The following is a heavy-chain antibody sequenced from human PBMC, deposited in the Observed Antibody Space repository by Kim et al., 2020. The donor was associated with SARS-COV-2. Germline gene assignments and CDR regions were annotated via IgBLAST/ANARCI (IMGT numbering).Heavy chain of an antibody. Sequence: KGRFTISRDNAKNSLYLQMNSLRAEDTAVYYCARAGGGHFDWLEDDAFDIWGQGTMVTVSS. J-gene: IGHJ3*02. V-gene: IGHV3-11*06. CDR3: ARAGGGHFDWLEDDAFDI. D-gene: IGHD3-9*01.